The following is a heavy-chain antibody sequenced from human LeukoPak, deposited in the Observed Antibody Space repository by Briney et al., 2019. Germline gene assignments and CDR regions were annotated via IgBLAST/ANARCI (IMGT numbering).Heavy chain of an antibody. V-gene: IGHV4-38-2*02. Sequence: PSETLSLTCAVSGYSISSGYYWGWIRQPPGKGLEWIGSIYHSGSTYYNPSLTGRVTISVDTSKNQFSLKLSSVTAADTAVYYCAREYNYYDSSGWDAFEIWGQGTMVTVSS. CDR3: AREYNYYDSSGWDAFEI. D-gene: IGHD3-22*01. CDR2: IYHSGST. J-gene: IGHJ3*02. CDR1: GYSISSGYY.